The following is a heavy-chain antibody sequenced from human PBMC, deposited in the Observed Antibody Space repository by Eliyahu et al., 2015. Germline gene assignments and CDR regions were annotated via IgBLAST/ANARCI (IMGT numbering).Heavy chain of an antibody. J-gene: IGHJ4*02. V-gene: IGHV4-39*01. CDR1: GXSITTRXYY. D-gene: IGHD3-22*01. CDR3: ASTRYYDSSGYERPYFDY. Sequence: QLQLQESGPGLVKPSETLSLTCTVXGXSITTRXYYWDWIRQPPGKGLEYIGTTYYNGNTYYNPSLKSRVTISVDTSKNQFSLKLASVTAADTAVYYCASTRYYDSSGYERPYFDYWGQGTLVTVSS. CDR2: TYYNGNT.